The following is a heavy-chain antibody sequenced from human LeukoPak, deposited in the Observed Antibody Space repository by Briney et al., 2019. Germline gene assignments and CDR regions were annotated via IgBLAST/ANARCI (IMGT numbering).Heavy chain of an antibody. CDR1: GYTFTGYY. CDR2: INPNSGGT. V-gene: IGHV1-2*02. Sequence: ASVKVSCKASGYTFTGYYMHWVRQAPGQGLEWMGWINPNSGGTNYAQKFQGRVTMTRDTSISTAYMELSRLRSDDTAVYYCARDTPSRAAAAGYFDYWGQGTLVTVSS. D-gene: IGHD6-13*01. J-gene: IGHJ4*02. CDR3: ARDTPSRAAAAGYFDY.